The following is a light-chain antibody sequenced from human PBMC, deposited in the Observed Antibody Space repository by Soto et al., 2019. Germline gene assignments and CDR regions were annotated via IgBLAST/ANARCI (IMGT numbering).Light chain of an antibody. CDR3: QQRSSRPWT. J-gene: IGKJ1*01. CDR2: DAS. CDR1: QSVSSY. V-gene: IGKV3-11*01. Sequence: EIVLTQSPATLSLSPGEGATLSCRASQSVSSYLAWYQQKPGQAPRLLIYDASNRATGIPARFSGSGSGTDLTLTISRLEPELFAVYYCQQRSSRPWTFGQGTKVEIK.